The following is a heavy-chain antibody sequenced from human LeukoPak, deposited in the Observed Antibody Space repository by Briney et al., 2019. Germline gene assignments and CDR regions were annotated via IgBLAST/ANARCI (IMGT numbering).Heavy chain of an antibody. CDR2: INPNSGGT. CDR1: GYTFTGYY. D-gene: IGHD3-22*01. CDR3: ARAEYYYGSSGYNPIYYYYGMDV. Sequence: PGTSVKVSCKASGYTFTGYYMHRVRQAPGQGLEWMGWINPNSGGTNYAQKFQGRVTMTRDTSISTAYMELSRLRSDDTAVYYCARAEYYYGSSGYNPIYYYYGMDVWGQGTAVTVSS. J-gene: IGHJ6*02. V-gene: IGHV1-2*02.